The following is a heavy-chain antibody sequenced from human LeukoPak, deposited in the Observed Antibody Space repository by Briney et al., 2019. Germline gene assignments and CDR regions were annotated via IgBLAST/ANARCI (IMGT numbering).Heavy chain of an antibody. V-gene: IGHV4-39*01. D-gene: IGHD3-10*01. CDR1: GGSISSSIYY. Sequence: SETLSLTCTVFGGSISSSIYYWGWIRQPPGKGLEWIGSIFYSGSTYCNPSLKSRVTISVDTSKNQFSLKLSSVTAADTAVYYCARRARGSYLYYFDYWGQGTLVTVSS. CDR3: ARRARGSYLYYFDY. J-gene: IGHJ4*02. CDR2: IFYSGST.